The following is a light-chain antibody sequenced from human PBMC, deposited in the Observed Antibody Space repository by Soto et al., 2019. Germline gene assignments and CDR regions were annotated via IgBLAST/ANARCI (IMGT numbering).Light chain of an antibody. V-gene: IGLV4-60*02. Sequence: QLVLTQSSSASASLGSSVKLTCTLSSGHSTYIIAWHQQQPGKAPRYLMKLEGTGSQNKGSGVSDRFSGSSSGADRYLTISNLRFEDEADYYCETWDTNIRVFGGGTKLTVL. J-gene: IGLJ3*02. CDR1: SGHSTYI. CDR3: ETWDTNIRV. CDR2: LEGTGSQ.